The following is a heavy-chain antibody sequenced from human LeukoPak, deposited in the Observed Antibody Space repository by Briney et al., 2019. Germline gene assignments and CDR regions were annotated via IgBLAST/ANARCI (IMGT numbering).Heavy chain of an antibody. D-gene: IGHD2-2*01. CDR2: ISGGGGTT. J-gene: IGHJ4*02. CDR1: GFTFSNFG. Sequence: GGSLRLSCAASGFTFSNFGMSWVRQAPGKGLDWVSTISGGGGTTDYADSVKGRFTVSRDNAKNTLWLQMNTLRAEDTAIYYCATRYTSSSCYFFWGPGTLVTVSS. V-gene: IGHV3-23*01. CDR3: ATRYTSSSCYFF.